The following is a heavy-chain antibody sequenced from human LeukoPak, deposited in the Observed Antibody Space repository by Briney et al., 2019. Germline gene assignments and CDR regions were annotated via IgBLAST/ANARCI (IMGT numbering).Heavy chain of an antibody. Sequence: ASVKVSCKASGYTFTGYYMHWVRQAPGQGLEWMGWISPNSGGTNYAQKFQGRVTMTRDTSISTAYMELSRLRADDTAVYYCAHGGYGYNWFDPWGQGTLVTVSS. V-gene: IGHV1-2*02. CDR2: ISPNSGGT. CDR3: AHGGYGYNWFDP. D-gene: IGHD5-12*01. J-gene: IGHJ5*02. CDR1: GYTFTGYY.